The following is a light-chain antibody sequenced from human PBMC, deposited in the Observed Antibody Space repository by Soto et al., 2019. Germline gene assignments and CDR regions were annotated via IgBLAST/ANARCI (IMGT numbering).Light chain of an antibody. CDR2: GAS. CDR1: QSISTL. CDR3: QQSFNAPIT. V-gene: IGKV1-39*01. J-gene: IGKJ4*01. Sequence: DIQMTQSPSSLSASVGDNVIITCRASQSISTLLNWYQQNPGKAPKLLIYGASSLQSGVPSRFIGSGSGTDFTLSINSLRPEDFATYYCQQSFNAPITFGGGTKVQ.